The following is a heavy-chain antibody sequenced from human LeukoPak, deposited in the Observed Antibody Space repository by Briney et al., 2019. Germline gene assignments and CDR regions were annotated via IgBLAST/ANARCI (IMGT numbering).Heavy chain of an antibody. CDR3: ALGSAYYDSSGYYYELLALDY. J-gene: IGHJ4*02. D-gene: IGHD3-22*01. CDR1: GGTFSSYA. CDR2: IIPILGIA. Sequence: GASVKVSCKASGGTFSSYAISWVRQAPGHGLEWMGRIIPILGIANYAQKFQGRVTITADKSTSTAYMELSSLRSEDTAVYYCALGSAYYDSSGYYYELLALDYWGQGTLVTVSS. V-gene: IGHV1-69*04.